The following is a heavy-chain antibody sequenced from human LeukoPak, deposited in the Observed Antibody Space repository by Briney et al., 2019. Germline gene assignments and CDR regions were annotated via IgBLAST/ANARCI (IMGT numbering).Heavy chain of an antibody. CDR3: AREVPVDWNYGRPDY. D-gene: IGHD1-7*01. V-gene: IGHV4-30-2*01. J-gene: IGHJ4*02. CDR2: IYHSGST. Sequence: NPSQTLSLTCTVSGGSISSGGYYWSWIRQPPGKGLEWIGYIYHSGSTYYNPSLKSRVTISVDRSKNQFSLKLSSVTAADTAVYYCAREVPVDWNYGRPDYWGQGTLVTVSS. CDR1: GGSISSGGYY.